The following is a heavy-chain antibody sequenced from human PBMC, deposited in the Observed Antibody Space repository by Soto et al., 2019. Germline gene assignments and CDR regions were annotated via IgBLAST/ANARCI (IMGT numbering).Heavy chain of an antibody. CDR2: LNHRGPT. Sequence: QVHLEESGPGLVKPSGTLSLTCAVSSGSISSSDWWTCVRHPPGKVLEWIGELNHRGPTNYNPFLNSLAHISVDKSQKQLCLRLTSVTAADTAVYYCARENRGTSHPYCSYMDVWGKGGTVSVSS. V-gene: IGHV4-4*02. CDR3: ARENRGTSHPYCSYMDV. J-gene: IGHJ6*03. CDR1: SGSISSSDW. D-gene: IGHD1-7*01.